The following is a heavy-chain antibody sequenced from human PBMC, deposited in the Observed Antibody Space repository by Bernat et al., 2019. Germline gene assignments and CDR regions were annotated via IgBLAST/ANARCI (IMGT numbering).Heavy chain of an antibody. CDR1: GFTFSSYV. J-gene: IGHJ4*02. CDR2: IGYDGSNK. Sequence: QVRLVESGGGGVQPGTSLRLSCAASGFTFSSYVMNWVRQAPGKGMEWVAGIGYDGSNKYYADSVKGGFTIYRDNSKNTLYLHMNSLSAEDTAVYYCASAGGLVVEYYFDYWGQGTLVTFS. V-gene: IGHV3-33*01. D-gene: IGHD2-2*01. CDR3: ASAGGLVVEYYFDY.